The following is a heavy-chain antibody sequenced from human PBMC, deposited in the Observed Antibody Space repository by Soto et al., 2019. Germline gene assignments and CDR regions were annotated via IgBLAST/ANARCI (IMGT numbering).Heavy chain of an antibody. CDR3: ARGYYGMDV. V-gene: IGHV1-8*02. Sequence: ASVKVSCKASGYTFTGYYMHWVRQAPGQGLEWMGWMNPNSGNTGYAQKFQGRVTMTRNTSISTAYMELSSLRSEDTAVYYCARGYYGMDVWGQGTTVTVSS. J-gene: IGHJ6*02. CDR2: MNPNSGNT. CDR1: GYTFTGYY.